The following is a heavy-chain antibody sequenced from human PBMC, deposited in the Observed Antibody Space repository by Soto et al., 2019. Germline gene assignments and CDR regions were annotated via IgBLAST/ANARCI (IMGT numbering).Heavy chain of an antibody. CDR1: GFTFSSYA. D-gene: IGHD1-26*01. CDR3: ARAAGSGSFYYYYGMDV. J-gene: IGHJ6*02. V-gene: IGHV3-30-3*01. Sequence: QVQLVESGGGVVQPGRSLRLSCAASGFTFSSYAMRWVRQAPGKGLEWVAVISYDGSNKYYADSVKGRFTISRDNSKNTLYLQMNSLRAEDTAVYYCARAAGSGSFYYYYGMDVWGQGTTVTVSS. CDR2: ISYDGSNK.